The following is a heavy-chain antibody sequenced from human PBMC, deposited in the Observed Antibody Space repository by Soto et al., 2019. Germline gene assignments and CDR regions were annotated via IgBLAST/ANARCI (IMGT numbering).Heavy chain of an antibody. CDR1: GYTFTSYG. V-gene: IGHV1-18*01. Sequence: ASVKVSCKASGYTFTSYGISWVRQAPGQGLEWMGWISAYNGNTNYAQKLQGRDTMTTDTSTSTAYMELRSLRSDDTAVYYCARGSSIAVATDAFDIWGQGTMVTVSS. D-gene: IGHD6-19*01. CDR2: ISAYNGNT. J-gene: IGHJ3*02. CDR3: ARGSSIAVATDAFDI.